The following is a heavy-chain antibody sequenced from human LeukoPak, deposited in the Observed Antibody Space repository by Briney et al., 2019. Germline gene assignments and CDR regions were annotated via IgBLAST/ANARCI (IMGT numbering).Heavy chain of an antibody. Sequence: SETLSLTCAVSGGSISGSNWWSWVRQPPGKGLEWIGEIFHSGSTNYSPSLKSRVTISIDKSKNQFSLKLTSVTVADTAVYYCASRLRHLLGYWGQGNLVAVSS. J-gene: IGHJ4*02. CDR1: GGSISGSNW. V-gene: IGHV4-4*02. D-gene: IGHD3-16*01. CDR2: IFHSGST. CDR3: ASRLRHLLGY.